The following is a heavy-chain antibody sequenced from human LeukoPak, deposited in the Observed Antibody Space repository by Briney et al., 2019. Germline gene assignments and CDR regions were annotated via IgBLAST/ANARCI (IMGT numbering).Heavy chain of an antibody. CDR2: ISFSGDRI. J-gene: IGHJ3*01. D-gene: IGHD5-24*01. CDR1: GFTFSDSA. CDR3: ARDIQLST. V-gene: IGHV3-23*01. Sequence: PGGSLRLSCAASGFTFSDSAMTWVRQAPGKGLEWVSLISFSGDRIYYADSVRGRFTISRDNSKDTLYLQMNSLRAEDTAIYYCARDIQLSTWGLGTMVTVSS.